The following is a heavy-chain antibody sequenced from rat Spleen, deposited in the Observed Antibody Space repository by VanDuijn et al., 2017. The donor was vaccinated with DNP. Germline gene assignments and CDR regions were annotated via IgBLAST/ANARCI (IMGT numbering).Heavy chain of an antibody. Sequence: EVQLVESGGGLVQPGRSLKLSCVASGFTFSYYWMAWVRQAPTAGLECVAYISYHGGNTYYGDSVKGRFTISRDNSKSNLYLQMNSLSSEDMATYYCARWEGDYFDYWGQGVMVTVSS. J-gene: IGHJ2*01. D-gene: IGHD1-11*01. V-gene: IGHV5-22*01. CDR1: GFTFSYYW. CDR2: ISYHGGNT. CDR3: ARWEGDYFDY.